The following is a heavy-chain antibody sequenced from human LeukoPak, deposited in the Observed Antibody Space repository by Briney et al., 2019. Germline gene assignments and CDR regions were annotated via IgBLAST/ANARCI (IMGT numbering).Heavy chain of an antibody. J-gene: IGHJ4*02. V-gene: IGHV3-21*01. Sequence: PGGSLRLSCAASAFALSTYTMEWVRLAPGKGLEWVSSINPDSKYIYYRDSVRGRFTISRDNAKHSLYLPMNSLRVEDTAVYFCARFVDQSTYYFDSWGQGTLVIVSS. CDR1: AFALSTYT. CDR2: INPDSKYI. D-gene: IGHD3-10*01. CDR3: ARFVDQSTYYFDS.